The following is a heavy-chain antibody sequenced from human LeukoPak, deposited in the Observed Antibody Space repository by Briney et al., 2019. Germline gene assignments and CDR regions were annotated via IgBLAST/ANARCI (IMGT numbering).Heavy chain of an antibody. J-gene: IGHJ6*03. CDR2: IKQDGSEK. D-gene: IGHD4-17*01. CDR1: GFTFSSYW. V-gene: IGHV3-7*01. Sequence: TGGSLRLSCAASGFTFSSYWMSWGRQAPGKGLEWVANIKQDGSEKYYVDSVKGRFTISRDNAKNSLYLQMNSLRAEDTAVYYCARAVHGDYGGYYYYMDVWGKGTTVTVSS. CDR3: ARAVHGDYGGYYYYMDV.